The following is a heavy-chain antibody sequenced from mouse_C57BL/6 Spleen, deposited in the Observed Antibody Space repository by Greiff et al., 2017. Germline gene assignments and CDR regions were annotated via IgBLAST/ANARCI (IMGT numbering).Heavy chain of an antibody. D-gene: IGHD2-13*01. CDR1: GYTFTSYW. J-gene: IGHJ2*01. CDR3: ARGVYYGDLYYFEY. CDR2: IDPNSGGT. V-gene: IGHV1-72*01. Sequence: VQLQQPGAELVKPGASVKLSCKASGYTFTSYWMHWVKQRPGRGLEWIGGIDPNSGGTKYNEKFQGKATLTVDKPSSTAYMQLSSLTSEDSAVYYCARGVYYGDLYYFEYWGQGTTLTGAS.